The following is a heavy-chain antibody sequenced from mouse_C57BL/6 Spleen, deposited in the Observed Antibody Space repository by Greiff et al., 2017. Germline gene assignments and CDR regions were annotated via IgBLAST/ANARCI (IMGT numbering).Heavy chain of an antibody. CDR2: IWSGGST. CDR1: GFSLTSYG. Sequence: VQLQESGPGLVQPSQSLSITCTVSGFSLTSYGVHWVRQSPGKGLEWLGVIWSGGSTAYNAAFISRLSISKDNSKRQVFFKMNSLQADDTAIYYCARSGLRGYAMDYWGQGTSVTVSS. J-gene: IGHJ4*01. CDR3: ARSGLRGYAMDY. D-gene: IGHD3-1*01. V-gene: IGHV2-2*01.